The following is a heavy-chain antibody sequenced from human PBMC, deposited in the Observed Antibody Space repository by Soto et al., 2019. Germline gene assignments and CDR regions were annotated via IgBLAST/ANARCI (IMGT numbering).Heavy chain of an antibody. Sequence: GGSLRLSCAASGFTFDDYAMHWVRQAPGKGLEWVSGISWNSGSIGYADSVKGRFTISRDNAKNSLYLQMNSLRAEDTALYYCAKDKGGSKGKDYYYYGMDVWGQGTTVTVSS. J-gene: IGHJ6*02. CDR1: GFTFDDYA. CDR3: AKDKGGSKGKDYYYYGMDV. D-gene: IGHD1-26*01. CDR2: ISWNSGSI. V-gene: IGHV3-9*01.